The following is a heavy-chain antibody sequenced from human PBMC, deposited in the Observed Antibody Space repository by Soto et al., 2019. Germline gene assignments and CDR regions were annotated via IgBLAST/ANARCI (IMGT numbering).Heavy chain of an antibody. Sequence: SETLSLTCAVYGGSFGGYYWSWIRQPPGKGLEWIGEINHSGSTNYNPSLKSRVTISVDTSKNQFSLKLSSVTAADTAVYYCARPRLAYAFDYWGQGTLVTVSS. V-gene: IGHV4-34*01. CDR3: ARPRLAYAFDY. D-gene: IGHD6-19*01. CDR2: INHSGST. CDR1: GGSFGGYY. J-gene: IGHJ4*02.